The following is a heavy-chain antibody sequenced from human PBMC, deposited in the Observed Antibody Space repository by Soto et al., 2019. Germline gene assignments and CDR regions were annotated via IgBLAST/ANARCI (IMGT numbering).Heavy chain of an antibody. D-gene: IGHD2-2*01. CDR2: IYPGDSDT. CDR3: ASGCSSTSCCDDAFDI. Sequence: GESLKISSKGYGYSFTSYWIGWVRQMPGKGLEWMGIIYPGDSDTRYSPSFQGQVTISGDKSISTAYLQWSSLKASDTAMYYCASGCSSTSCCDDAFDIWGQGTMVTVSS. CDR1: GYSFTSYW. V-gene: IGHV5-51*01. J-gene: IGHJ3*02.